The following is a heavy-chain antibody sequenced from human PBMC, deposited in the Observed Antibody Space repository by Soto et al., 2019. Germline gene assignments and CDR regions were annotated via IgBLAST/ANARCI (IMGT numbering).Heavy chain of an antibody. D-gene: IGHD1-26*01. Sequence: SETLSLTCAVSGGSISSGGYSWSWIRQPPGKGLEWIGYIYHSGSTYYNPSLKGRVTISVDRSKNQFSLKLSSVTAADTAVYYCAKNSNPKGSWFDPWGQGTLVTVSS. V-gene: IGHV4-30-2*01. CDR1: GGSISSGGYS. CDR2: IYHSGST. J-gene: IGHJ5*02. CDR3: AKNSNPKGSWFDP.